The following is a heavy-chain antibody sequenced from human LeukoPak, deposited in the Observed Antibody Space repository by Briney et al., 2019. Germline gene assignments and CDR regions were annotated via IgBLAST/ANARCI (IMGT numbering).Heavy chain of an antibody. Sequence: GGSLRLSCAASGFTFSSYAMSWVRQAPGKGLEWVAVIGHDGSFKESADAVKGRFTISRDNPKNTLYLHMSSLRAEDTAVYYCARDLGRGSYVDYWGQGSLVTVSS. CDR2: IGHDGSFK. D-gene: IGHD3-16*01. J-gene: IGHJ4*02. CDR1: GFTFSSYA. V-gene: IGHV3-33*08. CDR3: ARDLGRGSYVDY.